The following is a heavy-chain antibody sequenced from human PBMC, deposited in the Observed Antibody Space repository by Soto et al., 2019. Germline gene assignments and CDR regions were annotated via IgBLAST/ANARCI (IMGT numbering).Heavy chain of an antibody. J-gene: IGHJ5*02. CDR2: MNPNSGNT. CDR1: GYTFTSSG. D-gene: IGHD6-13*01. Sequence: SLKVSCKASGYTFTSSGINWVRQATGQGLEWMGWMNPNSGNTGYAQKFQGRVTMTRNTSISTAYMELSSLRSEDTAVYYCARVEDSSSWFNWVDPWGQGTLVTVYS. V-gene: IGHV1-8*01. CDR3: ARVEDSSSWFNWVDP.